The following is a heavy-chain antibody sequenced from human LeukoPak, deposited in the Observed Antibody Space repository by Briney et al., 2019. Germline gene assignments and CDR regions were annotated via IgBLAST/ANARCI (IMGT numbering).Heavy chain of an antibody. CDR1: GFTFSSYS. CDR3: ARGAASSDWTHLYFDF. D-gene: IGHD6-19*01. CDR2: ISSSSSYI. V-gene: IGHV3-21*01. Sequence: GGSLRLSCAASGFTFSSYSMNWVRQAPGKGLEWVSSISSSSSYIYYADSVKGRFTISRDNAKNSLYLQMNSLRAEDTAVYYCARGAASSDWTHLYFDFWGQGILVTVSS. J-gene: IGHJ4*02.